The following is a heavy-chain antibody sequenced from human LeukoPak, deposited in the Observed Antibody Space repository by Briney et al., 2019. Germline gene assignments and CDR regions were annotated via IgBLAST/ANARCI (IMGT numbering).Heavy chain of an antibody. CDR1: GGSISSGGYY. CDR3: ARDREDAFDI. V-gene: IGHV4-61*08. D-gene: IGHD1-26*01. CDR2: IYYSGST. Sequence: SSETLSLTCTVSGGSISSGGYYWSWIRQPPGKGLEWIGYIYYSGSTNYNPSLKSRVTISVDTSKNQFSLKLSSVTAADTAVYYCARDREDAFDIWGQGTMVTVSS. J-gene: IGHJ3*02.